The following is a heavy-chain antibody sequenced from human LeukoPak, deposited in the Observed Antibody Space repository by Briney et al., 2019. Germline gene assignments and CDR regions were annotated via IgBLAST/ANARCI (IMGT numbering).Heavy chain of an antibody. CDR3: VTLGWFGEAYGMDV. CDR2: FDPEDGET. CDR1: GYTLTELS. V-gene: IGHV1-24*01. Sequence: ASVKVSCKVSGYTLTELSIHWVRQAPGKGLEWMGGFDPEDGETIYAQKFQGRVTMTEDTSTDTAYMELSSLRSEDAAVYYCVTLGWFGEAYGMDVWGQGTTVTVSS. D-gene: IGHD3-10*01. J-gene: IGHJ6*02.